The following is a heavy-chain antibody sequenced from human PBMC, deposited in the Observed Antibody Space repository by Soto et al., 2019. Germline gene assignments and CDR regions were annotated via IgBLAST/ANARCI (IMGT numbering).Heavy chain of an antibody. J-gene: IGHJ4*02. Sequence: SETLSLTCTVSGGSVSSGIYYWSWIRHPPGKGLEWIGYIYYSGSTNYNPSLKSRVTISVDTSKNQFSLKLSSVTTADTAVYYCARDQGPYSGYDFWGQGTLVTVSS. CDR2: IYYSGST. CDR1: GGSVSSGIYY. V-gene: IGHV4-61*01. D-gene: IGHD5-12*01. CDR3: ARDQGPYSGYDF.